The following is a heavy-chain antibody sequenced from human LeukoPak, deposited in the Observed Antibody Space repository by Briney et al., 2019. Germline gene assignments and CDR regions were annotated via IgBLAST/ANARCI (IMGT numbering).Heavy chain of an antibody. V-gene: IGHV3-21*01. Sequence: GGSLRLSCAASGFTLSRFSMNWVRQAPGKGLEWVSSVSPSSAYIYYADSVKGRFAITRDNAENSVYLQMNSLRPEDTALYYCVRDSSSVASGYYFDQRGQGTRVTVSS. CDR1: GFTLSRFS. J-gene: IGHJ4*02. CDR2: VSPSSAYI. CDR3: VRDSSSVASGYYFDQ. D-gene: IGHD6-19*01.